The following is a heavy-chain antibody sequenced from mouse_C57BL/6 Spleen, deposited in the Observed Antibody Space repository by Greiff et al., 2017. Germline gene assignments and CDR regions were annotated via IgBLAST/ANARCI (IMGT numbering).Heavy chain of an antibody. CDR2: ISSGSSTI. V-gene: IGHV5-17*01. CDR1: GFTFSDYG. D-gene: IGHD2-12*01. J-gene: IGHJ4*01. CDR3: GRWAYYTYAMDY. Sequence: DVHLVESGGGLVKPGGSLKLSCAASGFTFSDYGMHWVRQAPEKGLEWVAYISSGSSTIYYADTVKGRFTISRDNAKNTLFLQMTSLRSEDTAMYYCGRWAYYTYAMDYWGQGTSVTVSS.